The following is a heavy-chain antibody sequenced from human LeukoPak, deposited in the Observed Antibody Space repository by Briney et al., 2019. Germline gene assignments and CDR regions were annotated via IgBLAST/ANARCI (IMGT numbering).Heavy chain of an antibody. J-gene: IGHJ4*02. CDR3: ARDKGDGYNGIDY. CDR2: IYYSGST. D-gene: IGHD5-24*01. V-gene: IGHV4-59*01. Sequence: SETLSLTCTVSGGSISSYYWSWIRQPPRKGLEWIGYIYYSGSTNYNTSLKSRVTISVDTSTNQFSLKLSSVTAADTAVYYCARDKGDGYNGIDYWGQGTLVTVSS. CDR1: GGSISSYY.